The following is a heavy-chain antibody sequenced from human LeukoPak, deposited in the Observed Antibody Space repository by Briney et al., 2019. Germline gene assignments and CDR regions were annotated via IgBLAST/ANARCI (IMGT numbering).Heavy chain of an antibody. CDR1: GYSISSGYY. V-gene: IGHV4-38-2*01. Sequence: SETLSLTCAVSGYSISSGYYWGWIRQPPGKGLEWIGSIYHSGSTYYNPSLKSRVTISVDTSKNQFSLKLSSVTAADTAVYYCARGRVGSSWSFDYWGQGTLVTVSS. CDR2: IYHSGST. J-gene: IGHJ4*02. CDR3: ARGRVGSSWSFDY. D-gene: IGHD6-13*01.